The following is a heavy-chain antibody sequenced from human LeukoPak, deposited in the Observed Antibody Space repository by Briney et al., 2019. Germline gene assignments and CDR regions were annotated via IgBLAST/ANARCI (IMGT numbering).Heavy chain of an antibody. CDR3: ASHPNYYDSSGYYYFDY. D-gene: IGHD3-22*01. J-gene: IGHJ4*02. CDR2: IIPIFGTA. V-gene: IGHV1-69*05. CDR1: GGTFSSYA. Sequence: ASVKVPCKXSGGTFSSYAISWVRQSPGQGLEWMGGIIPIFGTANYAQKFQGRVTITTDESTSTAYMELSSLRSEDTAVYYCASHPNYYDSSGYYYFDYWGQGTLVTVSS.